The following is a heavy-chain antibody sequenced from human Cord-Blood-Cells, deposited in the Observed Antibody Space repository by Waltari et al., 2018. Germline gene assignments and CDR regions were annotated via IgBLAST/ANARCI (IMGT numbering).Heavy chain of an antibody. D-gene: IGHD3-3*01. Sequence: EVQLLESGGGLVQPGGSLRLSCAASGFPFSSYAMSWVRQAPGKGLGGGAGISGSGGSTYYEDSVRGRFTISRDNSKNTLYLQMNSLRAEDTAVYYCAKDRGFLEWLLYFDYWGQGTLVTVSS. J-gene: IGHJ4*02. CDR2: ISGSGGST. CDR3: AKDRGFLEWLLYFDY. CDR1: GFPFSSYA. V-gene: IGHV3-23*01.